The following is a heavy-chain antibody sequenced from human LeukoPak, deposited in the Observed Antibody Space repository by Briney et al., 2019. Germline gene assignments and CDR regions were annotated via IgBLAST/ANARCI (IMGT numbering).Heavy chain of an antibody. D-gene: IGHD2-2*01. V-gene: IGHV3-9*03. CDR1: GFTFDDYA. Sequence: GRSLRLSCAASGFTFDDYAMHWVQQAPGKGLEWVSGISWNGGSIAYADSVKGRFTISRDNAKNSLYLQMNSLRAEDMALYYCAKDMVYQLLVGDAFDIWGQGTMVTVSS. J-gene: IGHJ3*02. CDR3: AKDMVYQLLVGDAFDI. CDR2: ISWNGGSI.